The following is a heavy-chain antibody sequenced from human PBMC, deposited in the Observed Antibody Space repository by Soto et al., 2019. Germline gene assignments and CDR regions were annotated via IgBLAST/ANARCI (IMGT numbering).Heavy chain of an antibody. V-gene: IGHV3-53*04. J-gene: IGHJ4*02. CDR1: GFTVSSNY. Sequence: GESLKISCAASGFTVSSNYMSWVRQAPGKGLEWVSVIYSGGSTYYADSVKGRFTISRHNSKNTLYLQMNSLRAEDTAVYYCARGYCSGGSCYFDYWGQGTLVTVSS. D-gene: IGHD2-15*01. CDR3: ARGYCSGGSCYFDY. CDR2: IYSGGST.